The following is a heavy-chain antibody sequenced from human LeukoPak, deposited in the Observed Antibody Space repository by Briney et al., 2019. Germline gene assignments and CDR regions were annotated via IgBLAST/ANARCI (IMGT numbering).Heavy chain of an antibody. CDR1: GGSISGSSNY. CDR3: ARDGGECGGDCYSGHDS. J-gene: IGHJ4*02. Sequence: PSETLSLTCTVSGGSISGSSNYWGWIRQPPGKGLEWIGSIHYSGNTYYNPSLKGRLTMSLDTSKNQFSLNLRSVTAADTAVYYCARDGGECGGDCYSGHDSWGQGILVTVSS. CDR2: IHYSGNT. D-gene: IGHD2-21*02. V-gene: IGHV4-39*07.